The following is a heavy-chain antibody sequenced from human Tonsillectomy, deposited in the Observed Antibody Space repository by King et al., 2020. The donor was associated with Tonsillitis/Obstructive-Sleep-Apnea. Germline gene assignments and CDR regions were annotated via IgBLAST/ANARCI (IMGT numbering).Heavy chain of an antibody. CDR2: INTDTGHP. V-gene: IGHV7-4-1*02. CDR3: ARADPTAWDY. J-gene: IGHJ4*02. D-gene: IGHD1-26*01. CDR1: GYTFTNNA. Sequence: QVQLVESESELKKPGASVRVSCKTSGYTFTNNAINWVRQAPGQGLRWMGWINTDTGHPTYAQGFTGLFVFSLDTSVSTAYLEISSLKTDDTAVYFCARADPTAWDYWGQGTLVTVSS.